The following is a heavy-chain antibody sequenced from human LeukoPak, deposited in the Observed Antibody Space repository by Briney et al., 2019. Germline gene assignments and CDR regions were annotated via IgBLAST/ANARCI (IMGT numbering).Heavy chain of an antibody. CDR1: GFSFSTYW. CDR3: ARGPNDGTNWLYGIHV. CDR2: VKQAGSEK. D-gene: IGHD7-27*01. Sequence: GGSLRLSCAASGFSFSTYWMSWVRQAPGKGLEWVANVKQAGSEKYYVDSVKGRFTISRDNAKNSLYLQMNSLRAEDTAVYYCARGPNDGTNWLYGIHVWGQATTVTVSS. J-gene: IGHJ6*01. V-gene: IGHV3-7*05.